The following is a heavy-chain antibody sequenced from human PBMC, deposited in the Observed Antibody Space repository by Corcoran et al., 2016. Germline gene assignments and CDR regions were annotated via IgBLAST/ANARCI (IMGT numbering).Heavy chain of an antibody. CDR3: TRRDAGVDDY. CDR2: IRSKANSYAT. CDR1: GFTFSGSA. J-gene: IGHJ4*02. V-gene: IGHV3-73*02. D-gene: IGHD2-15*01. Sequence: EVQLVESGGGLVQPGGSLKLSSAASGFTFSGSAMHWVRQASGKGLEWVGRIRSKANSYATAYAASVKGRFTISRDDSKNTAYLQMNSLKTEDTAVYYCTRRDAGVDDYWGQGTLVTVSS.